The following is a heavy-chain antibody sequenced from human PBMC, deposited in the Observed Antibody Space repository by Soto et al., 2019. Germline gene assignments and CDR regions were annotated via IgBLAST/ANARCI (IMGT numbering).Heavy chain of an antibody. J-gene: IGHJ4*02. CDR3: ATMKRARLDS. Sequence: QEHVVQSGPAMKEPGSSVKVSCRASGIMSSGYGFSWVRQAPGQGLEWVGMINPILDSTHYAQNLQGRVSLSVDKSRDTAYLEVTSLRLEDTAIYFCATMKRARLDSWGRGTVVTVSS. CDR2: INPILDST. D-gene: IGHD6-25*01. CDR1: GIMSSGYG. V-gene: IGHV1-69*09.